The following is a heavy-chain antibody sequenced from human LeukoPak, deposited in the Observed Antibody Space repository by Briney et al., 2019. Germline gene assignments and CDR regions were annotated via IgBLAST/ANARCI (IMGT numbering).Heavy chain of an antibody. J-gene: IGHJ6*03. CDR1: GYTFTSYG. CDR2: ISAYNGNT. CDR3: ARYSYDFWSGYSGYYYYMDV. V-gene: IGHV1-18*01. Sequence: GASVKVSCKASGYTFTSYGISWVRQAPGQGLEWMGWISAYNGNTNYAQKLQGRVTMTTDTSTSTHYMELRSLRSDDTAVYYCARYSYDFWSGYSGYYYYMDVWGKGTTVTVSS. D-gene: IGHD3-3*01.